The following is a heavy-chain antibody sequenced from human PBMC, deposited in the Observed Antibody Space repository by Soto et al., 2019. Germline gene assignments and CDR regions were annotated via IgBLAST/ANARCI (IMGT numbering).Heavy chain of an antibody. D-gene: IGHD1-26*01. Sequence: QVHLVQSGAEVKRPGASVKVSCRASGYTLTSYYMNWVRQAPGQGLEWMGIIFPSGGSTNYAQKFRGRVTMTWDTSTTTVYMELSSLRSEDTAVYYCARDWELGYWGQGTLVTVSS. CDR2: IFPSGGST. V-gene: IGHV1-46*01. CDR3: ARDWELGY. CDR1: GYTLTSYY. J-gene: IGHJ4*02.